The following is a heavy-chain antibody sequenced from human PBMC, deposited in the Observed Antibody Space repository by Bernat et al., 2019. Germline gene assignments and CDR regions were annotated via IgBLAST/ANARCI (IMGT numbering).Heavy chain of an antibody. D-gene: IGHD4-17*01. CDR1: GYSISSGYY. CDR3: ARSSTDYFDY. CDR2: IYHSGST. V-gene: IGHV4-38-2*01. J-gene: IGHJ4*02. Sequence: QVQLQESGPGLVKPSETLSLTCAVSGYSISSGYYWGWIRQPPGKGLEWIGSIYHSGSTYYNPSLTTRVTISVDTSKNQFSLKLSSVTAADTAVYYCARSSTDYFDYWGQGTLVTVSS.